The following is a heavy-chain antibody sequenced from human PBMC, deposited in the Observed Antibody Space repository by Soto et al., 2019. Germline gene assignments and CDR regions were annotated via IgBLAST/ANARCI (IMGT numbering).Heavy chain of an antibody. CDR2: INHSGST. CDR3: ARKGRMVRGAPFDY. J-gene: IGHJ4*02. Sequence: QVQLQQWGAGLLKPSETLSLTCAVYGGSFSGYYWSWIRQPPGKGLEWIGEINHSGSTNYNPSLKSRVTISVDTSKNQFSLKLSSVTAADTAVYYCARKGRMVRGAPFDYWGQGTLVTVSS. CDR1: GGSFSGYY. D-gene: IGHD3-10*01. V-gene: IGHV4-34*01.